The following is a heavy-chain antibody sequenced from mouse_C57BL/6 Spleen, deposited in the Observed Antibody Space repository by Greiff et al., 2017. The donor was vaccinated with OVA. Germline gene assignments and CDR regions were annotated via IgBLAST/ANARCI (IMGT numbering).Heavy chain of an antibody. J-gene: IGHJ4*01. V-gene: IGHV1-74*01. CDR1: GYTFTSYW. Sequence: QVQLQQPGAELVKPGASVKVSCKASGYTFTSYWMHWVKQRPGQGLEWIGRIHPSDSDTNYNQKFKGKATLTVDQSSSTASMQLSSRTAEDSAVYYCAIPSYYGSSYEAMDYWGQGTSVTVSS. CDR2: IHPSDSDT. D-gene: IGHD1-1*01. CDR3: AIPSYYGSSYEAMDY.